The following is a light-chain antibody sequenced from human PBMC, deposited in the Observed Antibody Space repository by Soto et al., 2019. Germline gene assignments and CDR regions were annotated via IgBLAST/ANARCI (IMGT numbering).Light chain of an antibody. V-gene: IGKV1-33*01. J-gene: IGKJ5*01. Sequence: DMQVTQSPSSLSASVGDRVTITCQASQDITNYLNWYQQKPGKAPKLLIYDASNLETGLPSRFRGRGSWTDFTFTISDPLPEDVATYDDQQYDNRLFSFGQGTRLDIK. CDR3: QQYDNRLFS. CDR1: QDITNY. CDR2: DAS.